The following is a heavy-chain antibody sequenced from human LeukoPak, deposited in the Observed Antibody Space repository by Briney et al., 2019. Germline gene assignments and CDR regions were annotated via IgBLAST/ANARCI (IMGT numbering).Heavy chain of an antibody. CDR1: GGSFSDYF. J-gene: IGHJ5*02. CDR2: INHSGTT. V-gene: IGHV4-34*01. CDR3: AREGKYVGELWFNWFDP. Sequence: SETLSLTCAVSGGSFSDYFWSWIRQTPGKGLEWLGEINHSGTTYYNPSLESRLTISVDTSKNQVSLNLHSVTAADTAVYYCAREGKYVGELWFNWFDPWGQGTLVTVSS. D-gene: IGHD5-18*01.